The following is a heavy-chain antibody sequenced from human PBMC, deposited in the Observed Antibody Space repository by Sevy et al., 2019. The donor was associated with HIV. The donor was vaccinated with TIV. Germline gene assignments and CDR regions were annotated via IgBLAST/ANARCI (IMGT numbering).Heavy chain of an antibody. Sequence: ASVKVSCKASGGTFSSYAISWVRQAPGQGLEWMGGIIPIFGTANYAQKFQGRVTITADESTSTAYMELSSLRSEDTGVYYWAGVGGNYVLRFFEWFPNFDYWGQGTLVTVSS. CDR1: GGTFSSYA. J-gene: IGHJ4*02. V-gene: IGHV1-69*13. CDR3: AGVGGNYVLRFFEWFPNFDY. CDR2: IIPIFGTA. D-gene: IGHD3-3*01.